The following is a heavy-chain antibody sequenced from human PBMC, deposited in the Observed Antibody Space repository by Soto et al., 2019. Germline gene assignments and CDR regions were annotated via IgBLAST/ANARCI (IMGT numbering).Heavy chain of an antibody. CDR2: IYTSGNT. CDR3: ARDANGDNGRAFDP. Sequence: SETLSLTCTVSGGSISNYYWSWIRQPAGKGLEWIGRIYTSGNTNYNPSLKGRVTMSVDMSKNQFSLKLSSVAAADTAVYYCARDANGDNGRAFDPWGQVTLVTVSS. CDR1: GGSISNYY. V-gene: IGHV4-4*07. D-gene: IGHD4-17*01. J-gene: IGHJ5*02.